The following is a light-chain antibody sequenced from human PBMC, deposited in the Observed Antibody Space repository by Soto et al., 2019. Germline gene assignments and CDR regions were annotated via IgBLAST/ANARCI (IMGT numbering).Light chain of an antibody. Sequence: QSVLTQPPSVSAAPGQKVTISCSGSSSNIGNNYVSWYQQLPGTAPKLLIYDNDKRPSGIPDRFSGSKSGTSATLGITGLQTGDEADYYCGTWDSSLSAEDVFGTGTKLTV. J-gene: IGLJ1*01. V-gene: IGLV1-51*01. CDR1: SSNIGNNY. CDR3: GTWDSSLSAEDV. CDR2: DND.